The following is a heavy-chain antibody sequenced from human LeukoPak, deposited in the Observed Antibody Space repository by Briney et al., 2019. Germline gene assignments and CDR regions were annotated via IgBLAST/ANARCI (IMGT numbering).Heavy chain of an antibody. D-gene: IGHD3-9*01. CDR2: ILGSGGST. Sequence: GASLRLSCAASGFTSSNYAMSWVRQAPGKGLEWVSAILGSGGSTYYADSVKGRFTVSRDNSKSTLYLQMNSLRAEDTALYYCAKWGDYDVLTGYYVPDYWGQGTLVTVSS. J-gene: IGHJ4*02. CDR1: GFTSSNYA. V-gene: IGHV3-23*01. CDR3: AKWGDYDVLTGYYVPDY.